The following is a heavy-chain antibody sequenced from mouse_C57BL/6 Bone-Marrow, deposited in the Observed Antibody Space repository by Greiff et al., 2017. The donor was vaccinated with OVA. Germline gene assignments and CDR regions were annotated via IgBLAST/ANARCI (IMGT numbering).Heavy chain of an antibody. V-gene: IGHV1-58*01. D-gene: IGHD2-3*01. CDR2: IYLGNGYT. CDR3: AREGLLGAMDY. Sequence: EVKLMESGAELVRPGSSVTLSCKTSGYTFTSYGINWVKQRPGQGLEWIGSIYLGNGYTEYNEKFKGKATLTSDTSSSPAYMQLSSLTSEDSAIYVCAREGLLGAMDYWGQGTSVTVSS. CDR1: GYTFTSYG. J-gene: IGHJ4*01.